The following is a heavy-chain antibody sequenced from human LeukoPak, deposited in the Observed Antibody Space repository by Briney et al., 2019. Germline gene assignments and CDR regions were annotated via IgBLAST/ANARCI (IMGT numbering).Heavy chain of an antibody. J-gene: IGHJ4*02. CDR2: IWYDGSNK. D-gene: IGHD3-9*01. CDR1: GFTFSSYG. CDR3: ARASFDILTGYYFDY. V-gene: IGHV3-33*01. Sequence: PGGSLRLSCAASGFTFSSYGMHWVRQAPGKGLEWVAVIWYDGSNKYYADSVKGRFTISRDNSKNTLYLQMNSLRAEDTAVYYCARASFDILTGYYFDYWGQGTLVTVSS.